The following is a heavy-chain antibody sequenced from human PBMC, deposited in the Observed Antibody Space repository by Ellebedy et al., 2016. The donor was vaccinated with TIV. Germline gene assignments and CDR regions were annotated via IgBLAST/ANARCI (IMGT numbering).Heavy chain of an antibody. Sequence: AASVKVSCKTSGYTFTSYAISWVRQAPGQGLEWMAWTSTYSGDKRFAQKFQDRVTLTTDRSTSTVYMELRSLRSDDSAMYYCTRDYSSSACHAYYYYYGMDVGPRDLGHRLL. CDR1: GYTFTSYA. D-gene: IGHD2-2*01. CDR3: TRDYSSSACHAYYYYYGMDV. CDR2: TSTYSGDK. V-gene: IGHV1-18*01. J-gene: IGHJ6*02.